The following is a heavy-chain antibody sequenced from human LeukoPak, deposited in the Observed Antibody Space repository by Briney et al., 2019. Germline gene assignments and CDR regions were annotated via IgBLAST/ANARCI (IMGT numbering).Heavy chain of an antibody. Sequence: ASVKVSCKASGYTFTSYGISWVRQAPGQGLEWMGWISAYNGNTNYAQKLQGRVTITADESTSTAYMELSSLRSEDTAVYYCARASPGYSYGPGYYFDYWGQGTLVTVSS. CDR1: GYTFTSYG. D-gene: IGHD5-18*01. CDR3: ARASPGYSYGPGYYFDY. CDR2: ISAYNGNT. J-gene: IGHJ4*02. V-gene: IGHV1-18*01.